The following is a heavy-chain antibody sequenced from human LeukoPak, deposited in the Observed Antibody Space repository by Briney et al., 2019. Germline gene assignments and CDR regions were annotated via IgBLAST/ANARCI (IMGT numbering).Heavy chain of an antibody. CDR2: INPSGGST. Sequence: GASVKVSCKAFGYTFTSYYMHWVRQAPGQGLEWMGIINPSGGSTSYAQKFQGRVTLTRDMSTSTVYMELSSLRSEDTAVYYCARVEGFCSSTSCSRFDYWGQGTLVTVSS. CDR3: ARVEGFCSSTSCSRFDY. D-gene: IGHD2-2*01. CDR1: GYTFTSYY. V-gene: IGHV1-46*01. J-gene: IGHJ4*02.